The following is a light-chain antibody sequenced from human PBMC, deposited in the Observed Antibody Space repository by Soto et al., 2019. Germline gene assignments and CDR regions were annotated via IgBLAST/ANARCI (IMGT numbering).Light chain of an antibody. CDR1: QSVSSTY. J-gene: IGKJ4*01. CDR2: NAF. Sequence: EIVLTQSPGTLSLSPGERATLSCRASQSVSSTYLAWYQQKPGQAPRLLIYNAFSRPTGIPGRFSGSGSGTEFTLTISSLQSEDFAVYYCQQYNRWPLTFGGGTTGDI. CDR3: QQYNRWPLT. V-gene: IGKV3-20*01.